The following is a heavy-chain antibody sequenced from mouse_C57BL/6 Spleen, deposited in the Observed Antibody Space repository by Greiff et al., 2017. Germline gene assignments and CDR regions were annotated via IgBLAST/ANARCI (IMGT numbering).Heavy chain of an antibody. J-gene: IGHJ1*03. CDR1: GYTFTSYW. V-gene: IGHV1-5*01. Sequence: VQLQQSGTVLARPGASVTMSCKTSGYTFTSYWLHWVKQRPGQGLEWIGAIYPGNSDTSYNQKFKGKAKLTAVTSASTAYMELSSLTNEDSAVYYCTRGYSILYWYFDVWGTGTTVTVSS. CDR2: IYPGNSDT. CDR3: TRGYSILYWYFDV. D-gene: IGHD2-5*01.